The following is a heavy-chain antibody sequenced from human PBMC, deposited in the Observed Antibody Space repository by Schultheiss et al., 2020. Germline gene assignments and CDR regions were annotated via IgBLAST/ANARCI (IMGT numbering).Heavy chain of an antibody. Sequence: SETLSLTCAVSGGSISSSNWWSWVRQPPGKGLEWIGRIYTSGSTNYNPSLKSRVTISVDKSKNQFSLKLSSVTAADTAVYYCARRRSPKYNWNYVPSFDYWGQGTLVTVSS. CDR3: ARRRSPKYNWNYVPSFDY. D-gene: IGHD1-7*01. V-gene: IGHV4-4*02. CDR2: IYTSGST. J-gene: IGHJ4*02. CDR1: GGSISSSNW.